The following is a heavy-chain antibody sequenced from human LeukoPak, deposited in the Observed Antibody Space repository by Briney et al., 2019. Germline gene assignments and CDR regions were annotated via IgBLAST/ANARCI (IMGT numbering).Heavy chain of an antibody. CDR1: GFTFSSYG. Sequence: GGPLRLSCGASGFTFSSYGMHWVRQAPGKGLEWVAYIRYDGSNEYYADSVKGRFTISRDNSKSTLYLQLNSLRAEDTAVYYCARYDWFDYWGQGTLVTVSS. J-gene: IGHJ4*02. V-gene: IGHV3-30*02. D-gene: IGHD3-3*01. CDR2: IRYDGSNE. CDR3: ARYDWFDY.